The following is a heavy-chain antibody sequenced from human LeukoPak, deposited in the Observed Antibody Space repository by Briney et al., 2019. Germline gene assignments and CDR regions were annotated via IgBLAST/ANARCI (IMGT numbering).Heavy chain of an antibody. Sequence: SQTLSPTSAVYGGSFTGYYSSWIRPPPGEGLEWVGEIKHSVNTNYNPSLTSRVTISVDTSKNQFSLKLSSVTAADTAVYYCARRKGYCSGGSCYSVVWFDPWGQGTLVTVSS. D-gene: IGHD2-15*01. CDR1: GGSFTGYY. CDR2: IKHSVNT. V-gene: IGHV4-34*01. CDR3: ARRKGYCSGGSCYSVVWFDP. J-gene: IGHJ5*02.